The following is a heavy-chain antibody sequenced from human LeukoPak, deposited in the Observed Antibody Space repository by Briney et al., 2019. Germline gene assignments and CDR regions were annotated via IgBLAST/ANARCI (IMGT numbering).Heavy chain of an antibody. CDR3: AGRGQRYFRD. J-gene: IGHJ1*01. V-gene: IGHV4-4*08. CDR1: VDSISSDY. CDR2: IYRIGNT. Sequence: SETLSLTCSVSVDSISSDYWSWIRQPPGKGLEWIGYIYRIGNTDYNPSLKSRVTIPLDKSKNQLSRNLTSVTAADTAVYYCAGRGQRYFRDWGQGTLVTVSS.